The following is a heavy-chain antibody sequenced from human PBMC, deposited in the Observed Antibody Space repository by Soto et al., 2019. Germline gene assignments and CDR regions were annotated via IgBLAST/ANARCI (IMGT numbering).Heavy chain of an antibody. J-gene: IGHJ6*02. D-gene: IGHD6-6*01. Sequence: PSQTLSLTCAISGDSVSSNSAAWNWIRQSPSRGLEWLGRTYYRSKWYNDYAVSVKSRITINPDTSKNQFPLQLNSVTPEDTAVYYCATSIAASGPYYYYGMDVWGQGTTVTVSS. CDR3: ATSIAASGPYYYYGMDV. CDR1: GDSVSSNSAA. V-gene: IGHV6-1*01. CDR2: TYYRSKWYN.